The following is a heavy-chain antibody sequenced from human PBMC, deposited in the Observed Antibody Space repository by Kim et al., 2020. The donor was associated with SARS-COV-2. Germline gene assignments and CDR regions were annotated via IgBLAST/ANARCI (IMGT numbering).Heavy chain of an antibody. CDR1: GFTFSSYA. D-gene: IGHD1-1*01. CDR3: AKSIGGGQLEPTGDY. J-gene: IGHJ4*02. CDR2: IWYDGSNK. V-gene: IGHV3-33*06. Sequence: GWSLRLSCAASGFTFSSYAMHWVRQAPGKGLEWVAVIWYDGSNKYYADSVKGRFTISRDNSKNTLYLQMNSLRAEDTAVYYCAKSIGGGQLEPTGDYWGQGTLGTVSS.